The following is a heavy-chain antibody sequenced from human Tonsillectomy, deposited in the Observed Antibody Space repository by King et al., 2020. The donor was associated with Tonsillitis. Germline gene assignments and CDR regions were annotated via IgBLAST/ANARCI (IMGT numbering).Heavy chain of an antibody. CDR3: ARSAYYFDY. CDR2: ISYDGSNK. D-gene: IGHD3-16*01. J-gene: IGHJ4*02. Sequence: VQLVESGGGVVQPGRSLRLSCAASGFTFSNYGMHWVRQAPGKGLEWVAVISYDGSNKYYADSVKGRFTISRDHSKNTLYLQMNSLRAEDTAVYYCARSAYYFDYWGQGTLVTVSS. CDR1: GFTFSNYG. V-gene: IGHV3-33*05.